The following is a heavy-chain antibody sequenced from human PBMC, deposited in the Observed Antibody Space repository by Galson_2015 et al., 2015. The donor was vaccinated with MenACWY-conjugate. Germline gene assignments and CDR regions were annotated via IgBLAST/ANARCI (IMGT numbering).Heavy chain of an antibody. D-gene: IGHD6-13*01. CDR3: VRAAGLVPP. CDR2: VSYDASSR. J-gene: IGHJ5*02. Sequence: SLRLSCAASGFRFSSYTFYWVRQSPGKGLEWVAVVSYDASSRYYRDSVQGRFTISRDNSKNTVSLEMSSLGPEDSAVYYCVRAAGLVPPWGQGTLVTVSS. V-gene: IGHV3-30*10. CDR1: GFRFSSYT.